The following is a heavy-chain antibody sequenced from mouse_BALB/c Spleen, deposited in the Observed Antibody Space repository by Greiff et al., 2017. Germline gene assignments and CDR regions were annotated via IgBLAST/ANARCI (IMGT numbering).Heavy chain of an antibody. CDR2: IWAGGST. Sequence: VKLMESGPGLVAPSQSLSITCTVSGFSLTSYGVHWVRQPPGKGLEWLGVIWAGGSTNYNSALMSRLSISKDNSKSQVFLKMNSLQTDDTAMYYCAREEITTVVFDYWGQGTTLTVSS. CDR3: AREEITTVVFDY. D-gene: IGHD1-1*01. CDR1: GFSLTSYG. V-gene: IGHV2-9*02. J-gene: IGHJ2*01.